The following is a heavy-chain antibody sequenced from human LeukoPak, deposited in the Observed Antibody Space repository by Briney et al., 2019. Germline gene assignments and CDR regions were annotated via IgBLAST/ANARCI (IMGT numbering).Heavy chain of an antibody. J-gene: IGHJ6*02. CDR2: INVYTGGA. D-gene: IGHD2-15*01. CDR1: GYTFTSYP. CDR3: ARDILGRSNGGSNYFGMEV. Sequence: GASVKVSCKASGYTFTSYPMHWVRQVPGQGLEWMGCINVYTGGAHYAQKFQDRLSMTRDTSINTAYMELSSLRSDDTAVYYCARDILGRSNGGSNYFGMEVWGQGTTVTVSS. V-gene: IGHV1-2*02.